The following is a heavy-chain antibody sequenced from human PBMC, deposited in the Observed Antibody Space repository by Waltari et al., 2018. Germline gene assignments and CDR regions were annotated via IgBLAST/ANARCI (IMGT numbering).Heavy chain of an antibody. CDR2: ISCSGGSK. CDR3: AKGYYGAGSYSDY. V-gene: IGHV3-23*04. J-gene: IGHJ4*02. CDR1: GFTFSSYA. D-gene: IGHD3-10*01. Sequence: EVQLVESGGGLVQPGGSLSLSCAASGFTFSSYAMSWVRRAPGKGLEWVSAISCSGGSKDYAEHVKGRFTSSRDKSKNTLYLQMNSLRAEDTAVYYCAKGYYGAGSYSDYWGQGTLVTVSS.